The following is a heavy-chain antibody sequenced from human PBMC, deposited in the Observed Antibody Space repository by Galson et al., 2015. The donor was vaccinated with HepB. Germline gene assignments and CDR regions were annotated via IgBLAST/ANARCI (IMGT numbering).Heavy chain of an antibody. Sequence: SVKVSCKPSGYTFTSYYMYWVRQAPGRGLEWMGIINPSGGSTSYPQKFQGRVTMTRDTSTSTVYMELSSLRSEDTAVYYCARAGLPPYYYYGMDVWGQGTTVTVSS. J-gene: IGHJ6*02. CDR1: GYTFTSYY. V-gene: IGHV1-46*01. D-gene: IGHD4-11*01. CDR2: INPSGGST. CDR3: ARAGLPPYYYYGMDV.